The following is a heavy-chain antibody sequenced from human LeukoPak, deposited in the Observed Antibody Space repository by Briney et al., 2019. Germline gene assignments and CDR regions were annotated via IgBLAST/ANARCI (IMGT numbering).Heavy chain of an antibody. CDR2: IWYDGSNK. CDR1: GFTFSSYG. Sequence: GGSLRLSCAASGFTFSSYGMHWVRQAPGKGLEWVAVIWYDGSNKYYADSVKGRFTISRDNSKNTLYLQMNSLRAEDTAVYYCAKAYGSGSPFDYWGQGTLVTVSS. J-gene: IGHJ4*02. V-gene: IGHV3-33*06. CDR3: AKAYGSGSPFDY. D-gene: IGHD3-10*01.